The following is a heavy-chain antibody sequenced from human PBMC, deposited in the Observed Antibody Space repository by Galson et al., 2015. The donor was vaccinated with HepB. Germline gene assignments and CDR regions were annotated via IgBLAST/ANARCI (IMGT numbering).Heavy chain of an antibody. Sequence: SETLSLTCTVSGGSISSSAYFWGWIRQPPGKGLEYIGSIYYSGSTYYNPSLKSRVTISVDTSKNQFSLKLTSVTAADAAVYYCVRHSAVAARPLYYSGMDVWGQGTTVTVSS. J-gene: IGHJ6*02. D-gene: IGHD6-6*01. CDR2: IYYSGST. CDR3: VRHSAVAARPLYYSGMDV. V-gene: IGHV4-39*01. CDR1: GGSISSSAYF.